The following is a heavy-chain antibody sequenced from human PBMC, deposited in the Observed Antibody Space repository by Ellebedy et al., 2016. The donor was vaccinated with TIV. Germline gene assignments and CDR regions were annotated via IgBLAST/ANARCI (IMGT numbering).Heavy chain of an antibody. CDR1: GGSIGSYY. D-gene: IGHD3-3*01. V-gene: IGHV4-59*08. J-gene: IGHJ4*02. CDR3: ARHFGVAAARGDFDY. CDR2: IYYSGST. Sequence: SETLSLTCTVSGGSIGSYYWSWIRQPPGKGLEWIGYIYYSGSTNYNPSLKSRVTISVDTSKNQFSLKLSSVTAADTAVYYCARHFGVAAARGDFDYWGQGTLVTVSS.